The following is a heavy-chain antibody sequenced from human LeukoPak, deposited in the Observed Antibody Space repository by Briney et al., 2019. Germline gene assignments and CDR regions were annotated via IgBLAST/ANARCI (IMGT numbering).Heavy chain of an antibody. D-gene: IGHD1-20*01. Sequence: GGSLRLSCAASRFSFSSYSLNWVRQAPGKGLEWVSYISHTGSTMSYADSVKGRFTISRDNARNSLYLQMNSLRAEDTAVYYCARDRDNWAFDYWGQGTLVTVSS. CDR2: ISHTGSTM. V-gene: IGHV3-48*04. CDR3: ARDRDNWAFDY. CDR1: RFSFSSYS. J-gene: IGHJ4*02.